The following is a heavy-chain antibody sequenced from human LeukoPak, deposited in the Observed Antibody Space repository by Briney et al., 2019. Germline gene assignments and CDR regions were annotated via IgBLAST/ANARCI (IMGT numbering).Heavy chain of an antibody. CDR3: ARVGDYSDTTQYAFDI. Sequence: SETLSLTCTVSGGSIMSCSISRYYWSWIRQPPGKGLEWIGYIYYSGSTYYNPSLKSRVTISVDTSKNQFSLKLSSVTAADTAVYYCARVGDYSDTTQYAFDIWGQGTMVTVSS. CDR2: IYYSGST. V-gene: IGHV4-61*01. J-gene: IGHJ3*02. D-gene: IGHD3-22*01. CDR1: GGSIMSCSISRYY.